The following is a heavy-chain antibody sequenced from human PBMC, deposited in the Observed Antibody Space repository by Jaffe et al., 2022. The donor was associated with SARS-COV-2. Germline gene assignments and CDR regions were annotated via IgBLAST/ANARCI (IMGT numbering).Heavy chain of an antibody. CDR1: GFTFSTYW. CDR3: ARGGSWFLD. CDR2: IKEDGSEK. D-gene: IGHD3-10*01. V-gene: IGHV3-7*03. J-gene: IGHJ4*02. Sequence: EVQLVESGGGLVQPGGSLRLSCAASGFTFSTYWMSWVRQAPGKGLEWVARIKEDGSEKYYVDSVKGRFTISKDNAKNSLYLQMNSLRAEDTAVYYCARGGSWFLDWGQGTLVTVS.